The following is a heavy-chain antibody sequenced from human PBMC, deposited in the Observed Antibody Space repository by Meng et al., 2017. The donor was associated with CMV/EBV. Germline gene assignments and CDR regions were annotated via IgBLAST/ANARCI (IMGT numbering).Heavy chain of an antibody. Sequence: SETLSLTCTVSGGSISSGDYYWNWIRQPPGKGLEWIGYIYYSGSTYYNPSLKSRVTISVDTSKNQFSLKLSSVTAADTAVYYCARGVAPIVVVPAAMSRRGMDVWGRGTTVTVSS. CDR2: IYYSGST. J-gene: IGHJ6*02. CDR1: GGSISSGDYY. CDR3: ARGVAPIVVVPAAMSRRGMDV. D-gene: IGHD2-2*01. V-gene: IGHV4-30-4*08.